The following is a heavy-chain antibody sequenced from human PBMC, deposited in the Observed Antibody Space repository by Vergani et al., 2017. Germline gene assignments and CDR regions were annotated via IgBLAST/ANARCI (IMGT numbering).Heavy chain of an antibody. CDR3: ARDPYYYDSSGYSDY. D-gene: IGHD3-22*01. Sequence: QVQLVQSGAEVKKPGASVKVSCKASGYTFTSYGISWVRQAPGQGLEWMGWISAYNGNTNHAQKLQGRVTMTTDTSTSTAYMELRSLRSDDTAVYYCARDPYYYDSSGYSDYWGQGTLVTVSS. J-gene: IGHJ4*02. V-gene: IGHV1-18*01. CDR2: ISAYNGNT. CDR1: GYTFTSYG.